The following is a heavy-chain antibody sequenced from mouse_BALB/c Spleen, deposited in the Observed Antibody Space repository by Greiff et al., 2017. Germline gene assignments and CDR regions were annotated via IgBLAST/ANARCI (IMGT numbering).Heavy chain of an antibody. V-gene: IGHV5-6-4*01. CDR3: TRGALGRAY. CDR1: GFTFSSYT. Sequence: DVKLVESGGGLVKPGGSLKLSCAASGFTFSSYTMSWVRQTPEKRLEWVATISSGGSYTYYPDSVKGRFTISRDNAKNTLYLQMSSLKSEDTAMYYCTRGALGRAYWGQGTLVTVSA. D-gene: IGHD4-1*01. CDR2: ISSGGSYT. J-gene: IGHJ3*01.